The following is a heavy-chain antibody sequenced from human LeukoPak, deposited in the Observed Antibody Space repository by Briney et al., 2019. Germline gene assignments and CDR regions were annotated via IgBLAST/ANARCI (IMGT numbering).Heavy chain of an antibody. V-gene: IGHV3-53*01. CDR1: GFTVSNDD. CDR3: ARSAGAV. Sequence: PGGSLRLSCAASGFTVSNDDMSWFRQATGKGLECVSVISTGGETYYADSVKGRFVISRDKFTNTVWLQMNSLRDEDTALYYCARSAGAVWGQGTLVTVSS. CDR2: ISTGGET. J-gene: IGHJ4*02.